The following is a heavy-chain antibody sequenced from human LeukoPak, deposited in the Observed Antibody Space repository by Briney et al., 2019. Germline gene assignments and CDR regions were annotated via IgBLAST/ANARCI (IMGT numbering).Heavy chain of an antibody. Sequence: SETLSLTCSVSGGSISGHYWNWLRQPPGKGLEWIGYIYTTGSTDYNPSLKSRVTISVDTSKNQLSLNLSSVTAADTAVYYCARRGTIFGPESLWGRGTLVTVSS. CDR1: GGSISGHY. V-gene: IGHV4-4*09. CDR2: IYTTGST. CDR3: ARRGTIFGPESL. D-gene: IGHD3-3*01. J-gene: IGHJ2*01.